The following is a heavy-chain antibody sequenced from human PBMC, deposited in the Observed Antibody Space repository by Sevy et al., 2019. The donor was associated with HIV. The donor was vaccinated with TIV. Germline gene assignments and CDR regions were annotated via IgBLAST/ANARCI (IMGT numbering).Heavy chain of an antibody. V-gene: IGHV3-30*04. J-gene: IGHJ4*02. D-gene: IGHD2-8*01. CDR2: ISYDGNYK. CDR3: ARVAVEYCTNDCYHRFDH. Sequence: GGSLRLSCVASGFTFPIYSVLWVRQAPGKGLEWLTLISYDGNYKYYADSVKGRFTISRDNSNNILYLQMSSLRVEDTALYFCARVAVEYCTNDCYHRFDHWGLGTLVTVFS. CDR1: GFTFPIYS.